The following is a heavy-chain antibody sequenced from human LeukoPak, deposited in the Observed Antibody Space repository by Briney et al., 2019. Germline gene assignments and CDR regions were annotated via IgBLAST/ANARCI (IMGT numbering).Heavy chain of an antibody. CDR1: GFTFSSYG. Sequence: GGSLRLSCAASGFTFSSYGMHWVRQAPGKGLEWVAFIRYDGSNKYYADSVKGRFTISRDNSKNTLYLQMGSLRAEDMAVYYCARVRDVVVPAAMGYYYYYMDVWGKGTTVTISS. CDR3: ARVRDVVVPAAMGYYYYYMDV. D-gene: IGHD2-2*01. V-gene: IGHV3-30*02. J-gene: IGHJ6*03. CDR2: IRYDGSNK.